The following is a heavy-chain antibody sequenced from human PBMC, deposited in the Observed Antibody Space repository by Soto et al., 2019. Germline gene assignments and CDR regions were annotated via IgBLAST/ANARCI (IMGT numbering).Heavy chain of an antibody. D-gene: IGHD5-18*01. J-gene: IGHJ5*02. CDR1: GLIFSTYS. CDR2: NGTAGET. Sequence: PGGSLRLSCAASGLIFSTYSMHGVRQPTRKGREKASVNGTAGETYYPGSVKGRFTISRENAKNFLYLQMNNLRAGDTAVYYCARDLDTAMDAWGQGTLVTVSS. V-gene: IGHV3-13*04. CDR3: ARDLDTAMDA.